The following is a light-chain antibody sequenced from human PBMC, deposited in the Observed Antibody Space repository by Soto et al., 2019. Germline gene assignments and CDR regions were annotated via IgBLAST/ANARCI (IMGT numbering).Light chain of an antibody. CDR2: DAS. CDR3: QQRNNWPIT. CDR1: QSVSRA. V-gene: IGKV3-11*01. Sequence: EIELTQPTTIPSVSPAQRATAACRASQSVSRALAGYQQRPGQPPRLLISDASTRATGIPARVSGSGSGTDFTLAINRLEPDDFAVYYCQQRNNWPITFGRGPSLE. J-gene: IGKJ5*01.